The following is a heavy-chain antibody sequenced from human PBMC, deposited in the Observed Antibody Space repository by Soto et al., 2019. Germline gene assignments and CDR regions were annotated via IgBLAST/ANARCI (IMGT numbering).Heavy chain of an antibody. CDR2: IKSKTDGGTT. Sequence: GGSLRLSCAASGFILSNAWMSWVRQAPGKGLEWVGRIKSKTDGGTTDYGAAVKGRFTISRDDSKNTMYLQMDSLKTEDTAVYYCATGLSSSSSGWGQGTLVTVSS. CDR1: GFILSNAW. D-gene: IGHD6-6*01. V-gene: IGHV3-15*01. J-gene: IGHJ4*02. CDR3: ATGLSSSSSG.